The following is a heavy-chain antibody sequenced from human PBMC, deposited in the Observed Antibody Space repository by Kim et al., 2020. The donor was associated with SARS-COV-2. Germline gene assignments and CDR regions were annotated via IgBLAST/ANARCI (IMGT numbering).Heavy chain of an antibody. CDR3: ARAVQAGYVVGY. Sequence: ASVKVSCKASGYTFTGYYIHWVRQAPGQGLEWMGWINPNSGGTNYAQKFQGRVTMTRDTSISTAYMELSSLRSDDTAVYYCARAVQAGYVVGYWGQGTLVIVSS. V-gene: IGHV1-2*02. D-gene: IGHD6-13*01. CDR2: INPNSGGT. CDR1: GYTFTGYY. J-gene: IGHJ4*02.